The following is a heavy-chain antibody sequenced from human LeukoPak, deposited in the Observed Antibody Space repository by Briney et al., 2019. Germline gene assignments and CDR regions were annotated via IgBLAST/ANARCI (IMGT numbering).Heavy chain of an antibody. CDR2: MNPNSGST. D-gene: IGHD5-12*01. V-gene: IGHV1-8*03. CDR1: GYTFTSYD. Sequence: ASVKVSCKASGYTFTSYDINWVRQATGQGLEWMGWMNPNSGSTGYAQRFRGRVTITRNTSISTAYMELSGLRSEDTAVYYCARGRSTGYPYYFEYWGQGTLVTVSS. J-gene: IGHJ4*02. CDR3: ARGRSTGYPYYFEY.